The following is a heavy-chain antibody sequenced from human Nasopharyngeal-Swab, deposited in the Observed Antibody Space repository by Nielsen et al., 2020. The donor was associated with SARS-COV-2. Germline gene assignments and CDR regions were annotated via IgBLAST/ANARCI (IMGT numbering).Heavy chain of an antibody. V-gene: IGHV3-74*01. Sequence: GESLKISCAASGFTFSSYWMHWVRQAPGKGLVWVSRINSDGSSTSYADSVKGRFTISRDNAKNTLYLQMNSLRAEDTAVYYCARDRLWSGELADYWGQGTLVTVSS. CDR3: ARDRLWSGELADY. D-gene: IGHD3-10*01. CDR2: INSDGSST. J-gene: IGHJ4*02. CDR1: GFTFSSYW.